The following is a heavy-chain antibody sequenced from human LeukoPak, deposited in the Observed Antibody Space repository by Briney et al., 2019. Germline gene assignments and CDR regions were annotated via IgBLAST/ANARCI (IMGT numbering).Heavy chain of an antibody. CDR2: ISSSGSTI. J-gene: IGHJ4*02. CDR3: ARDDAPVSAWDY. V-gene: IGHV3-48*03. CDR1: GFTFSSYE. Sequence: GGSLRLSCAASGFTFSSYEMYWVRQAPGKGLECVSYISSSGSTIYYADSVKGRFTISRDNAKNSLYLQMNSLRAEDTAVYYCARDDAPVSAWDYWGQGTLVTVSS. D-gene: IGHD3-16*01.